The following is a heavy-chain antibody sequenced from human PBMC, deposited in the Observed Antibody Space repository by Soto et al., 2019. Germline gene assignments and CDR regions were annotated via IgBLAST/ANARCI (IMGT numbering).Heavy chain of an antibody. Sequence: QVQLVQSGAEVKKPGASVKLSCKASGYTFTSYAIHWVRQAPGQRLECMGWINTDNGNTKYSQKFQGRVTITRDTSASPAYMELSSLTSEDTAVYFCARAPSGYYFDNWGQGTLVTVSS. CDR3: ARAPSGYYFDN. D-gene: IGHD3-10*01. CDR1: GYTFTSYA. J-gene: IGHJ4*02. CDR2: INTDNGNT. V-gene: IGHV1-3*04.